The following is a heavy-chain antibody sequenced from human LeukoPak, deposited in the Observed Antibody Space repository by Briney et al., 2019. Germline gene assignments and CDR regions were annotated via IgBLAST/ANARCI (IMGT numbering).Heavy chain of an antibody. D-gene: IGHD6-13*01. V-gene: IGHV1-2*02. J-gene: IGHJ4*02. CDR1: GYTFTEYY. Sequence: GASVKVSCKTSGYTFTEYYIHWVRQAPGQGLEWMGWINPNSGGTNYAQKFQGRVTMTRDTSISTAYMELSRLRSDDTAVYYCAREDSSSWYNPLDYWGQGTLVTVSS. CDR3: AREDSSSWYNPLDY. CDR2: INPNSGGT.